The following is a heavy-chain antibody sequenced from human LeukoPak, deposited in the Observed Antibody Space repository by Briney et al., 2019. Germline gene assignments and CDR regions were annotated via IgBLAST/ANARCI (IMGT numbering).Heavy chain of an antibody. CDR3: ARRYRSSASCLFDY. CDR1: GFTFNTYE. Sequence: GGSLRLSCAASGFTFNTYEMSWVRQAPGKGLKWVSCVSSSGTTMYHADSVKGRFTISRDNAKNSLYLQMNSLRAEDTAVYYCARRYRSSASCLFDYWGQGTLVTVSS. J-gene: IGHJ4*02. CDR2: VSSSGTTM. D-gene: IGHD2-2*01. V-gene: IGHV3-48*03.